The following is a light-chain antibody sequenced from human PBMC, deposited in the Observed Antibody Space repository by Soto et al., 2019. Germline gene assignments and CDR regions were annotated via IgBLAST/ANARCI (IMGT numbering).Light chain of an antibody. CDR2: DAS. Sequence: DIQMTQSPSTLSASVGDRVTITCRASQSISSWLAWYQQKPGKAPKLLIYDASSLESGVPSMFSCSGSGTECTLTISSRQPDDFATYNCQQYNSYTWTFGQGTKGEIK. CDR3: QQYNSYTWT. J-gene: IGKJ1*01. CDR1: QSISSW. V-gene: IGKV1-5*01.